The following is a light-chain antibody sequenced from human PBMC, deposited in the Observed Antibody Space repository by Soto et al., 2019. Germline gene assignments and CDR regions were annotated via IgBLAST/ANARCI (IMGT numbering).Light chain of an antibody. CDR2: TSG. Sequence: IHMTQSPSSLSASVGDRITVTCRASQRITTYVNWYQLNTGEAPKLLISTSGTLQRGVPSRFSGSGSGTDFTLAITRLQPADFATYFCQQTYSTPYTFGQGTKLEIK. J-gene: IGKJ2*01. CDR3: QQTYSTPYT. V-gene: IGKV1-39*01. CDR1: QRITTY.